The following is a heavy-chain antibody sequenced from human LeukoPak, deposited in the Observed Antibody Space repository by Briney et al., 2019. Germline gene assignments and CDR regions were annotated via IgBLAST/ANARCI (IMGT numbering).Heavy chain of an antibody. D-gene: IGHD3-3*01. CDR3: ARGRGLGVVSPYFDY. V-gene: IGHV3-53*01. CDR2: IYGDGRT. CDR1: GFSVSNNY. J-gene: IGHJ4*02. Sequence: SGGSLRLSCVVSGFSVSNNYIIWVRQAPGNGLERVSVIYGDGRTSHSASVRGRFTTSRDNSKNIVSLQMNNLRAEDTAVYYCARGRGLGVVSPYFDYWGQGTLVTVSS.